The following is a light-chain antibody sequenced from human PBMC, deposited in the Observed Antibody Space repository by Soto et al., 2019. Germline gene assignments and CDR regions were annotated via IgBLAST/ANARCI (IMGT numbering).Light chain of an antibody. V-gene: IGLV2-23*02. CDR2: EVH. CDR1: SSDIGSYNV. CDR3: CSYARSTTFV. Sequence: SALTQPASVSGSPGQSITISCTGTSSDIGSYNVVSWYQQHPGTAPKLMIYEVHKRPSGVSHRFSGSKSGNTASLTISGLQSEDEADYYCCSYARSTTFVFGGGTKVTVL. J-gene: IGLJ1*01.